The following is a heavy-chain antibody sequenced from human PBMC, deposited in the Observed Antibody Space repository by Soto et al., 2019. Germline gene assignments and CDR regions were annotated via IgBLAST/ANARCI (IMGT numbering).Heavy chain of an antibody. CDR2: IIPIFGTA. J-gene: IGHJ6*02. D-gene: IGHD3-3*01. CDR1: GGTFSSYA. V-gene: IGHV1-69*13. CDR3: ASLLVYITIFGVVTPGYGMDV. Sequence: SVKVSCKASGGTFSSYAISWVRQAPGQGLEWMGGIIPIFGTANYAQKFQGRVTITADESTSTAYMELSSLRSEDTAVYYCASLLVYITIFGVVTPGYGMDVWGQGTTVTVSS.